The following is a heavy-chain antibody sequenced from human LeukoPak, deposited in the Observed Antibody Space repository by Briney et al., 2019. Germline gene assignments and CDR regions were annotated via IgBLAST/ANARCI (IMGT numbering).Heavy chain of an antibody. CDR1: GFIFSNYG. V-gene: IGHV3-30*02. Sequence: GGSLRLSCAASGFIFSNYGMHWVRQAPGKGLEWVAFIRYDGSSRYYTDSVKGRFTISRDNSKNTLYLQMSSLRVEDTAVYYCAKGLGAFDIWGQGTMVTVSS. CDR2: IRYDGSSR. CDR3: AKGLGAFDI. J-gene: IGHJ3*02.